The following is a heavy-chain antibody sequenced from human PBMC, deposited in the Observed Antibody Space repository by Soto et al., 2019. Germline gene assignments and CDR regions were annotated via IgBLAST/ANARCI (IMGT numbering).Heavy chain of an antibody. V-gene: IGHV1-18*01. Sequence: QVQLVQSGAEVKKPGASVKVSCKASGYTFTSYGISWVRQAPGQGLEWMGWISAYNGNTNYAQKLQGRVTMTTDTSTCTAYMELRSLRSDDTAVYYCARGVNDYGDSGEIDAFDIWGQGTMVTVSS. CDR2: ISAYNGNT. CDR3: ARGVNDYGDSGEIDAFDI. CDR1: GYTFTSYG. J-gene: IGHJ3*02. D-gene: IGHD4-17*01.